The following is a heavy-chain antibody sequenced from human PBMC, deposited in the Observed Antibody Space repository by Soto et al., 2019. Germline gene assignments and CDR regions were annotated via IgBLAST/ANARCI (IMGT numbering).Heavy chain of an antibody. J-gene: IGHJ4*02. CDR3: ARAYCSGGSCQDGSFDY. V-gene: IGHV1-2*04. D-gene: IGHD2-15*01. Sequence: ASVKVSCKASGYTFTSYGISWVRQAPGQGLEWMGWINPNSGGTNYAQKFQGWVTMTRDTSISTAYMELSRLRSDDTAVYYCARAYCSGGSCQDGSFDYWGQGTLVTVSS. CDR2: INPNSGGT. CDR1: GYTFTSYG.